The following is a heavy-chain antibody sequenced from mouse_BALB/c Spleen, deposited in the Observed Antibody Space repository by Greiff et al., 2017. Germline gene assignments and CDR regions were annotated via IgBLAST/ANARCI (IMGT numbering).Heavy chain of an antibody. CDR1: GYTFSSYW. V-gene: IGHV1-9*01. J-gene: IGHJ1*01. CDR2: ILPGSGST. Sequence: VQLQQSGAELMKPGASVKISCKATGYTFSSYWIEWVKQRPGHGLEWIGEILPGSGSTNYNEKFKGKATFTADTSSNTAYMQLSSLTSEDSAVYYCARRPGSPYFDVWGAGTTVTVSS. CDR3: ARRPGSPYFDV.